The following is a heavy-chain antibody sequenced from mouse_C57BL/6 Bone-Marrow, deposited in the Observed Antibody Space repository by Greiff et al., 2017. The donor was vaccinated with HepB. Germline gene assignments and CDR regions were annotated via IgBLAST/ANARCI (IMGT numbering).Heavy chain of an antibody. Sequence: DVQLVESGGGLVKPGGSLKLSCAASGFTFSDYGMHWVRQAPEKGLEWVAYISSGSSTIYYADTVKGRFTISRDNAKNTLFLQMTSLRSEDTAMYYCARITTVPYWYFDVWGTGTTVTVSS. CDR1: GFTFSDYG. V-gene: IGHV5-17*01. CDR3: ARITTVPYWYFDV. CDR2: ISSGSSTI. J-gene: IGHJ1*03. D-gene: IGHD1-1*01.